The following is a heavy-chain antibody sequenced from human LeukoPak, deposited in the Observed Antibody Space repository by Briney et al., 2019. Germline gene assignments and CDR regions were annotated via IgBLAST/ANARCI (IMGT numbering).Heavy chain of an antibody. J-gene: IGHJ4*02. CDR1: GFTFSSYG. Sequence: GGSLRLSRAASGFTFSSYGMHWVRQAPGKGLEWVAVISYDGSNKYYADSVKGRFTISRDNSKNTLYLQMNSLRAEDTAVYYCAKQSLGYCSSTSCWNYFDYWGQGTLVTVSS. D-gene: IGHD2-2*01. V-gene: IGHV3-30*18. CDR3: AKQSLGYCSSTSCWNYFDY. CDR2: ISYDGSNK.